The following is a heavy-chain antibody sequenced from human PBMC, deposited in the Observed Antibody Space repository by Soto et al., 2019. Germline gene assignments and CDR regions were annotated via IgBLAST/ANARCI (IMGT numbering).Heavy chain of an antibody. Sequence: SETLSLTCTVSGDSISTFYWGWMRQSPGTELEWIGYVYYTGSTNYNPSLKSRVTISVDRSKNQFSLKLTSANAADTAVYYCARGRTVRNYADDSSDYFYFFDYWGQGTQVTAPQ. CDR3: ARGRTVRNYADDSSDYFYFFDY. CDR2: VYYTGST. J-gene: IGHJ4*02. V-gene: IGHV4-59*01. D-gene: IGHD3-22*01. CDR1: GDSISTFY.